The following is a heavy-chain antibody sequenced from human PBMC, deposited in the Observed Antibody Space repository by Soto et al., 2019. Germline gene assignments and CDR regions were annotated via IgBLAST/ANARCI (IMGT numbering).Heavy chain of an antibody. D-gene: IGHD3-10*01. J-gene: IGHJ6*02. CDR2: ISWNSRNI. Sequence: EVQLVESGGGLVQPGRSQRLSCAASGFRFEDYGMHWARQAPGKGLEWVSSISWNSRNIAYADSVKGRFTVSRDNAKNSLYLHMNSLRPEDTALYYCAKDISRYQLVLITEGMDVWGQGTTVTVSS. CDR3: AKDISRYQLVLITEGMDV. CDR1: GFRFEDYG. V-gene: IGHV3-9*01.